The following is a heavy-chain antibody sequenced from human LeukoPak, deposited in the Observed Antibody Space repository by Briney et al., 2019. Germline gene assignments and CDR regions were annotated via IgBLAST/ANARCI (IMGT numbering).Heavy chain of an antibody. CDR1: GLTFSDFW. D-gene: IGHD5-18*01. Sequence: GGSLRLSCAASGLTFSDFWMHWVRKAPGKGRVWVSLVKGDGRTTIYADSVKGRFTISRENAKNTLYLQMNSLRADDSGVYYCATGHSYGYDYWGQGALVTVSS. CDR3: ATGHSYGYDY. J-gene: IGHJ4*02. V-gene: IGHV3-74*01. CDR2: VKGDGRTT.